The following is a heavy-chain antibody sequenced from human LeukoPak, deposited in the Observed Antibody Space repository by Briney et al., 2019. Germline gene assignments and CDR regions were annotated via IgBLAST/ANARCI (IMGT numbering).Heavy chain of an antibody. CDR1: GGSISSSSYY. V-gene: IGHV4-61*05. CDR2: IYYSGST. D-gene: IGHD3-22*01. J-gene: IGHJ4*02. Sequence: SETLSLTCTVSGGSISSSSYYWGWIRQPPGKGLEWIGYIYYSGSTNYNPSLKSRVTISVDTSKNQFSLKLSSVTAADTAVYYCARGYDSSGYYSGNDYWGQGTLVTVSS. CDR3: ARGYDSSGYYSGNDY.